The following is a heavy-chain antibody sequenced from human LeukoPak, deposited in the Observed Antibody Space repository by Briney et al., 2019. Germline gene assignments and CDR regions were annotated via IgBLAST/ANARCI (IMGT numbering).Heavy chain of an antibody. V-gene: IGHV4-61*01. CDR2: ISYTGST. CDR3: ARGYCSSTSCYVLFDY. Sequence: SETLSLTCTVSGGSVSSGSYYWNWIRQPPGKGLEWIGYISYTGSTNYNPSLKSRVTISVDTSKNQFSLKLSSVTAADTAVYYCARGYCSSTSCYVLFDYWGQGTLVTVSS. CDR1: GGSVSSGSYY. J-gene: IGHJ4*02. D-gene: IGHD2-2*01.